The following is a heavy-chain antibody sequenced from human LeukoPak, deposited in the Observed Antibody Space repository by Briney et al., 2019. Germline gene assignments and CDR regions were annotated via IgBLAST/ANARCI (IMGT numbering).Heavy chain of an antibody. CDR1: GGSFSGYY. CDR2: INHSGST. D-gene: IGHD3-22*01. V-gene: IGHV4-34*01. J-gene: IGHJ4*02. Sequence: SETLSLTCXVYGGSFSGYYWSWLRQPPGKGLEWIGKINHSGSTNYNPSLKSRVTISVDTSKNQFSLKLSSVTAADTAVYSCARGPYYDTSDYFIYWSQGTLVTVSS. CDR3: ARGPYYDTSDYFIY.